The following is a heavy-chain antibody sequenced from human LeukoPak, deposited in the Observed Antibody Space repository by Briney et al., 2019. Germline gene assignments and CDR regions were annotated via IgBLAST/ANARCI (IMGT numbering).Heavy chain of an antibody. D-gene: IGHD6-13*01. CDR1: GYTFTSYG. Sequence: ASVKVSCKASGYTFTSYGISWVRQAPGQGLEWMGWISAYNGNTNYAQKLQGRVTMTTDTSTSTAYMELRSLRSDDTAVYYCARLDRSSSSWYATVGWFDPWGQGTLVTVSS. CDR3: ARLDRSSSSWYATVGWFDP. V-gene: IGHV1-18*01. J-gene: IGHJ5*02. CDR2: ISAYNGNT.